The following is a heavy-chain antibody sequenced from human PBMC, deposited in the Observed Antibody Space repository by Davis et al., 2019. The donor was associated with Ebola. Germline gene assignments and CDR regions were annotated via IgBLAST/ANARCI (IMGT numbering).Heavy chain of an antibody. CDR3: ARAGFDEVLDY. J-gene: IGHJ4*02. V-gene: IGHV3-30*04. Sequence: PGGSLRLSCAASGFIFSNYAMHWVRQAPGKGLEWVAVVSHSERERFYADSVKGRFTISRDNSENTLYLQMNSLTADDTSVYYCARAGFDEVLDYWGQGTPVTVSS. CDR2: VSHSERER. D-gene: IGHD3-3*01. CDR1: GFIFSNYA.